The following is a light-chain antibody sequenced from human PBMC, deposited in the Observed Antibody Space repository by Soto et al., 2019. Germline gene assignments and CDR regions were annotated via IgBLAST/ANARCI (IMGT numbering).Light chain of an antibody. Sequence: PGERVTLACRASQSVSSSYLPWYQQKPGQAPRLIIYGASTRATGIPARFSCSGSGTDFTLTITSLQPEDFAVYYCQQDYNLTPGTFGPGTKVDIK. CDR2: GAS. J-gene: IGKJ3*01. CDR1: QSVSSSY. V-gene: IGKV3D-7*01. CDR3: QQDYNLTPGT.